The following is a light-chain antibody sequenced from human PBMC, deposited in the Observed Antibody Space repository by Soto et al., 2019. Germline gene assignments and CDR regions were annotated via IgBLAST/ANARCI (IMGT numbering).Light chain of an antibody. Sequence: QTVLTQPPSVSGAPGQRVAISCTGSRSNIGAGFDVHWYQQVPGTAPKLLINGDTNRPSGVPDRFSGPKSGTSASLAITGLQADDEADYYCQSYDSSLSGSGVFGTGTKVTVL. CDR2: GDT. CDR1: RSNIGAGFD. V-gene: IGLV1-40*01. J-gene: IGLJ1*01. CDR3: QSYDSSLSGSGV.